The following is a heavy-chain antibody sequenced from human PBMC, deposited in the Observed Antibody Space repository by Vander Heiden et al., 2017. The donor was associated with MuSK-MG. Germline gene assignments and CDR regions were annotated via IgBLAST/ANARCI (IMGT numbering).Heavy chain of an antibody. J-gene: IGHJ4*02. V-gene: IGHV4-38-2*01. D-gene: IGHD3-16*01. CDR3: ASPGGDRDY. Sequence: QVQLQESGPGLVKASETLSLTCAVSGYSISSGYYWGWIRQPPGKGLEWIGSIYHSESTYYNPSLKSRVTISVDTSKNQFSLKLSSVTAADTAGYYCASPGGDRDYWGQGTLVTVSS. CDR1: GYSISSGYY. CDR2: IYHSEST.